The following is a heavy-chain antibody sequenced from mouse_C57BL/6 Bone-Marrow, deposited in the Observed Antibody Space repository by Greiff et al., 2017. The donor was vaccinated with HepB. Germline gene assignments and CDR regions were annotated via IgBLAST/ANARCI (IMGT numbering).Heavy chain of an antibody. J-gene: IGHJ4*01. CDR1: GFNIKDDY. CDR3: TTSPNLILYAMDY. CDR2: IDPENGDT. V-gene: IGHV14-4*01. Sequence: VQLQQSGAELVRPGASVKLSCTASGFNIKDDYMHWVKQRPEQGLEWIGWIDPENGDTEYASKFQGKATITADTSSNTAYLQISSLTSEDTAVYYSTTSPNLILYAMDYWGQGTSVTVSS. D-gene: IGHD5-1-1*01.